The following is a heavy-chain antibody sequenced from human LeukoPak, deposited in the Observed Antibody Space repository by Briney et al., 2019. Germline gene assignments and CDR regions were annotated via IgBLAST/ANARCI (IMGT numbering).Heavy chain of an antibody. D-gene: IGHD3-22*01. Sequence: SVKVSCKASGGTFSRYAISWVLQAPGQGLEWMGGIIPIFGTANYAQKFQGRVTITADESQHTAYMELSSLRSEDTAVYYCARELRPISMIVVVLGHAFDIWRQGTMVTDSS. V-gene: IGHV1-69*13. CDR2: IIPIFGTA. CDR3: ARELRPISMIVVVLGHAFDI. CDR1: GGTFSRYA. J-gene: IGHJ3*02.